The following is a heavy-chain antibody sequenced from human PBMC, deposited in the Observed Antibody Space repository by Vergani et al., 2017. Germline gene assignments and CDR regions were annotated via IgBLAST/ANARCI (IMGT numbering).Heavy chain of an antibody. J-gene: IGHJ4*02. CDR2: IYYSGST. CDR3: AKDRGDYGAAPGDY. CDR1: GGSISSSSYY. Sequence: QLQLQESGPGLVKPSETLSLTCTVSGGSISSSSYYWGWIRQPPGKGLEWIGSIYYSGSTYYNPSLKSRVTISVDTSKNQFSLKLSSVTAADTAVYYCAKDRGDYGAAPGDYWGQGTLVTVSS. V-gene: IGHV4-39*07. D-gene: IGHD4-17*01.